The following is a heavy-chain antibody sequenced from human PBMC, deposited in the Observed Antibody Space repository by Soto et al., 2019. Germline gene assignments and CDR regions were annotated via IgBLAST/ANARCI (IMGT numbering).Heavy chain of an antibody. CDR3: ATTLSRDYVAKVHDAFDI. D-gene: IGHD4-17*01. CDR2: LSGSGGTT. J-gene: IGHJ3*02. Sequence: GGSLRLSCAASGFTFTSYAMSWVRQAPGKGLEWVSGLSGSGGTTYYADSVKGRFTISRDNSKNTLYLQMNSLRAEDTAVYYCATTLSRDYVAKVHDAFDIWGQGTMVTVSS. CDR1: GFTFTSYA. V-gene: IGHV3-23*01.